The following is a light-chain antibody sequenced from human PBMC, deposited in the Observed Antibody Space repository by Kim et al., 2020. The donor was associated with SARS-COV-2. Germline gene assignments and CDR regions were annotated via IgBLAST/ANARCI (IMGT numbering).Light chain of an antibody. CDR3: GTWDDRLDAGV. V-gene: IGLV1-51*01. CDR1: KTNSRNNL. CDR2: KDN. Sequence: GQRVTISCSGGKTNSRNNLVAWYQQHQGTAPKVLMYKDNKRPSGVPGRCSASKSGTSATLAITGVQTGDEGDYYCGTWDDRLDAGVFGGGTQLTVL. J-gene: IGLJ3*02.